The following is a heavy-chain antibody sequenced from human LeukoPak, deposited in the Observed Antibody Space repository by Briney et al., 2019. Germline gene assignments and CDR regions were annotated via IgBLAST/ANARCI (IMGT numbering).Heavy chain of an antibody. CDR2: IKQDGSEK. J-gene: IGHJ4*02. CDR3: AREGPYYYDSTGFDY. D-gene: IGHD3-22*01. CDR1: GFTFSSYW. V-gene: IGHV3-7*01. Sequence: QPGGSLRLSCAASGFTFSSYWMSWVRQAPGKGLEWVANIKQDGSEKYYVDSVKGRFTISRDNAKNSLYLQMNSLRAEDTAVYYCAREGPYYYDSTGFDYWGQGTLVTVSS.